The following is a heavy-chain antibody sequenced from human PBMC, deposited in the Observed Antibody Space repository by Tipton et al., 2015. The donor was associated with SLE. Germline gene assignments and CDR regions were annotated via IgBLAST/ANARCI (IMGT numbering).Heavy chain of an antibody. D-gene: IGHD2-2*01. V-gene: IGHV1-69*04. Sequence: QSGAEVKKPGSSVKVSCKASGGTFSSYTISWVRQAPGQGLEWMGRFIPILGIVNYAQKFQGRVTITADESTSTAYMELSSLRSEDTAVYYCATAYCSTNTHCYDYMDVWGKGTTVTVS. CDR2: FIPILGIV. J-gene: IGHJ6*03. CDR3: ATAYCSTNTHCYDYMDV. CDR1: GGTFSSYT.